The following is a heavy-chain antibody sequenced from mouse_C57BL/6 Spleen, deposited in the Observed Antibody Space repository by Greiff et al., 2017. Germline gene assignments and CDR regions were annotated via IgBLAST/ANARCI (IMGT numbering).Heavy chain of an antibody. J-gene: IGHJ2*01. D-gene: IGHD1-1*02. Sequence: EVMLVESGGGLVKPGGSLKLSCAASGFTFSDYGMHWVRQAPEKGLEWVAYISSGSSTIYYADTVKGRFTISGDNAKNTLFLQMTSLRSEDTAMYYCAAMVDFDYWGQGTTLTVSS. CDR2: ISSGSSTI. V-gene: IGHV5-17*01. CDR1: GFTFSDYG. CDR3: AAMVDFDY.